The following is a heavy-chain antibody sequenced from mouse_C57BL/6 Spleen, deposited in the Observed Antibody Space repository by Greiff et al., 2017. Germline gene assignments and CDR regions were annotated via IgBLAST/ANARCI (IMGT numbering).Heavy chain of an antibody. CDR2: ISSGSSTI. J-gene: IGHJ3*01. Sequence: DVMLVESGGGLVKPGGSLKLSCAASGFTFSDYGMHWVRQAPEKGLEWVAYISSGSSTIYYADTVKGRFTISRDNAKNTLFLQMTSLRSEDTAMYYCARETVVGRTWFAYWGQGTLVTVSA. D-gene: IGHD1-1*01. CDR3: ARETVVGRTWFAY. CDR1: GFTFSDYG. V-gene: IGHV5-17*01.